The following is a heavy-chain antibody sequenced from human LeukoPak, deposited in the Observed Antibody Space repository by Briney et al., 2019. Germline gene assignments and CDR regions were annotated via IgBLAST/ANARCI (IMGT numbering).Heavy chain of an antibody. CDR2: IYYTGST. D-gene: IGHD7-27*01. CDR3: ARLTGDPAFDI. CDR1: GGSISSSSYY. Sequence: SETLSLTCTVSGGSISSSSYYWGWIREPPGKGLEWIGTIYYTGSTYYNPSLNSRVTISVDTSKNQFSLKVRSVTAADTAVYFCARLTGDPAFDIWGQGSMVIVSS. V-gene: IGHV4-39*01. J-gene: IGHJ3*02.